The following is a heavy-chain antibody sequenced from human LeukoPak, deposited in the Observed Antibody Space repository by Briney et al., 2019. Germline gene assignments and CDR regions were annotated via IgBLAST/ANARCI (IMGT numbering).Heavy chain of an antibody. D-gene: IGHD5-12*01. CDR2: ISSSGSTI. V-gene: IGHV3-48*04. Sequence: PGGSLRLSCAASGFTFSSYWMHWVRQAPGKGLEWVSYISSSGSTIYYADSVKGRFTISRDNAKNSLYLQMNSLRAEDTAVYYCARTGRWITPDYWGQGTLVTVSS. CDR3: ARTGRWITPDY. J-gene: IGHJ4*02. CDR1: GFTFSSYW.